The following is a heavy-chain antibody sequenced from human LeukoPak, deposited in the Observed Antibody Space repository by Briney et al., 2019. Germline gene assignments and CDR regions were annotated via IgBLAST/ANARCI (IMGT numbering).Heavy chain of an antibody. J-gene: IGHJ4*01. CDR3: ARLVGATIDY. CDR1: GGSISSYY. CDR2: IYYSGST. Sequence: SETLSLTCTVSGGSISSYYWIWIRQPPGKGLEWIGYIYYSGSTSYNPSLKSRVTISLDTSKNQFSLTLSSVTAADTAVYYCARLVGATIDYWGQGTPVTVSS. D-gene: IGHD1-26*01. V-gene: IGHV4-59*08.